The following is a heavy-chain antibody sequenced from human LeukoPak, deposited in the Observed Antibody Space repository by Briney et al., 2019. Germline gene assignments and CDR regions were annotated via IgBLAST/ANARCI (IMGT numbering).Heavy chain of an antibody. CDR1: RCALSTRGVG. J-gene: IGHJ4*02. V-gene: IGHV2-5*01. D-gene: IGHD5/OR15-5a*01. Sequence: SGPTLFNPTQTLTLTCTFTRCALSTRGVGVGWIRQPPGRALEWLSLIYWNDDKRYSPSLKSRLTITKDNSKNQVVLTMTNMEPADTAAYYCAHRRGWGVSNYFDYWGQGTLVTVSS. CDR2: IYWNDDK. CDR3: AHRRGWGVSNYFDY.